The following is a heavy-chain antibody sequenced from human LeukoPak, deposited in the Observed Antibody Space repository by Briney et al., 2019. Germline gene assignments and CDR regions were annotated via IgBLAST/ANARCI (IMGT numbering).Heavy chain of an antibody. CDR3: ARYYGSGSYKLLDY. CDR1: GYTFTSYA. D-gene: IGHD3-10*01. V-gene: IGHV7-4-1*02. CDR2: INTNTGNP. Sequence: GASVKVSCKASGYTFTSYAMNWVRQAPGQGPEWMGWINTNTGNPTYAQDFTGRFVFSLDTSVSTAYLQINSLKAEDTAVYFCARYYGSGSYKLLDYWGQGTLVSVSS. J-gene: IGHJ4*02.